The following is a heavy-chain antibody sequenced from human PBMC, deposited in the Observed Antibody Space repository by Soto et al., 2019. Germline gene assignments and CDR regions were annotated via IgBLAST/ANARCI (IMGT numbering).Heavy chain of an antibody. CDR1: GFTFSSYE. Sequence: SLRLSCAASGFTFSSYEMNWVRQAPGTGLEWVSGISWNSGSIGYADSVKGRFTISRDNAKNSLYLQMNSLRAEDTALYYCAKADTYDFWSGRGDYYYYGMDVWGQGTTVTVSS. J-gene: IGHJ6*02. CDR2: ISWNSGSI. CDR3: AKADTYDFWSGRGDYYYYGMDV. D-gene: IGHD3-3*01. V-gene: IGHV3-9*01.